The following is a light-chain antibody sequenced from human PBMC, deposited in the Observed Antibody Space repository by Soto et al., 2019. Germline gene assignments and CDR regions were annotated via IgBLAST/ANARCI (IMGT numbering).Light chain of an antibody. CDR1: QGIGSY. CDR2: AAS. CDR3: QQYYSYPCA. Sequence: DIQMTQSPSSLSASVGARVTITCRDSQGIGSYLAWYQQKPGEAPKLLIYAASTLQRGVPSRFSGSGSGTDFTLTISCLQSEDFATYYCQQYYSYPCAFGQGTKVDI. V-gene: IGKV1-9*01. J-gene: IGKJ1*01.